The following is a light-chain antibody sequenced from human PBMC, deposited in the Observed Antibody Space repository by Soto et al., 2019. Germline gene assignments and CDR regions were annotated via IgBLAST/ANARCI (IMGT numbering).Light chain of an antibody. Sequence: EIVLTQSPGTLSLSPGERATLSCRASQSVSSTYLIWYQQKPGQAPRLLIYGASSRATGVPDRFSGGGSGTDFILTISRLEPEDFALYYCGQFVSSPPRTFGQGTKVDIK. J-gene: IGKJ1*01. CDR2: GAS. V-gene: IGKV3-20*01. CDR3: GQFVSSPPRT. CDR1: QSVSSTY.